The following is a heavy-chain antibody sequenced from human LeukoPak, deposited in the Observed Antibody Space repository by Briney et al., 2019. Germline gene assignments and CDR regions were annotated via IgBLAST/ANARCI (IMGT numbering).Heavy chain of an antibody. D-gene: IGHD1-26*01. CDR1: GDSISSYY. CDR3: AREPHY. J-gene: IGHJ4*02. V-gene: IGHV4-59*08. Sequence: SETLSLTCTVSGDSISSYYWSWIRQPPGRGLEWIGYICYRGSTNYNPSLKSRVTISIDTSKNQFSLRLTSVTAADTAVYYCAREPHYWGQGTLVTVSS. CDR2: ICYRGST.